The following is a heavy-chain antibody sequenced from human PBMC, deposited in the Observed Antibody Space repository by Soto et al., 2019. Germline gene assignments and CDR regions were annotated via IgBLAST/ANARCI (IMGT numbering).Heavy chain of an antibody. J-gene: IGHJ6*02. D-gene: IGHD6-13*01. Sequence: QVQLQESGPGLVKPSQTLSLTCTVSGGSISSGGYYWSWIRQHPGKGLEWIGEINHSGSTNYNPSLKSRVTISVDTSKNQFSLKLSSVTAADTAVYYCARVRRIAAAPYLYYYYGMDVWGQGTTVTVSS. CDR3: ARVRRIAAAPYLYYYYGMDV. CDR1: GGSISSGGYY. CDR2: INHSGST. V-gene: IGHV4-31*03.